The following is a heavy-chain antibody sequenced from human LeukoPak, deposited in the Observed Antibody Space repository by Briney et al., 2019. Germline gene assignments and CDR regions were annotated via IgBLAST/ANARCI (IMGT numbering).Heavy chain of an antibody. D-gene: IGHD3-22*01. J-gene: IGHJ1*01. CDR3: AKEDDYDGGFGYFQH. Sequence: PGGSLRLSCAASGFTFSSYGMHWVRQAPGKGLEWVAVISYDGSNKYYADSVKGRFTISRDNSKNTLYLQMNSLRAEDTAVYYCAKEDDYDGGFGYFQHWGQGTLVTVSS. V-gene: IGHV3-30*18. CDR1: GFTFSSYG. CDR2: ISYDGSNK.